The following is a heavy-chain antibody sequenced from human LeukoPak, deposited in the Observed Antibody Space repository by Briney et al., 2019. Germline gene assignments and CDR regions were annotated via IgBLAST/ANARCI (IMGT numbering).Heavy chain of an antibody. CDR2: ISAYNGNT. CDR3: ARGEYYYDSNPFDP. CDR1: GYTFTSYG. J-gene: IGHJ5*02. Sequence: GASVKVSCTASGYTFTSYGISWVRQAPGQGLEWMGWISAYNGNTNYAQKLQGRVTMTTDTSTSTAYMELRSLRSDDTAVYYCARGEYYYDSNPFDPWGQGTLVTVSS. V-gene: IGHV1-18*01. D-gene: IGHD3-22*01.